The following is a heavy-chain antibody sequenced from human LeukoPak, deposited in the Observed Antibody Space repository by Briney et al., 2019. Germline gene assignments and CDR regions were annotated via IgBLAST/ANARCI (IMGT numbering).Heavy chain of an antibody. CDR3: ARGGSGSFPFDY. V-gene: IGHV3-30-3*01. J-gene: IGHJ4*02. CDR1: GFTFSSYA. D-gene: IGHD1-26*01. Sequence: GGSLRLSCAASGFTFSSYAMPWVRQAPGKGLEWVAVISYDGSNKYYADSVKGRFTISRDNSKNTLYLQMNSLRAEDTAVYYCARGGSGSFPFDYWGQGTLVTVSS. CDR2: ISYDGSNK.